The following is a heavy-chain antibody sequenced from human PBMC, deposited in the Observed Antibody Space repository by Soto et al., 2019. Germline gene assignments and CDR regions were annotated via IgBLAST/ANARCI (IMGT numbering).Heavy chain of an antibody. CDR1: GFTFIIYE. Sequence: GGSLRLSCAASGFTFIIYEMNWVRQAPWKGLEWLSYVSSTGSAIYYADAVKGRFTISRDDDKKSVYLQMNNLRAEDTAVYYFASALEDGHNSFEYWGQGALVTVSS. D-gene: IGHD2-15*01. V-gene: IGHV3-48*03. J-gene: IGHJ4*02. CDR3: ASALEDGHNSFEY. CDR2: VSSTGSAI.